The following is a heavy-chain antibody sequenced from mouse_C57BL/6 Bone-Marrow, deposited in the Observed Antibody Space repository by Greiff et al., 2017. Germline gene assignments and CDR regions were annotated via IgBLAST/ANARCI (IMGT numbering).Heavy chain of an antibody. D-gene: IGHD2-3*01. CDR1: GYTFTSSG. J-gene: IGHJ2*01. CDR2: IYPRSGNT. Sequence: VKLMESGAELARPGASVKLSCKASGYTFTSSGISWVKQRTGQGLEWIGEIYPRSGNTYYNEKFKGKATLTADKSSSTAYMELRSLTSEDSAVYFCARRAGWLPPFDYWGQGTTLTVSS. V-gene: IGHV1-81*01. CDR3: ARRAGWLPPFDY.